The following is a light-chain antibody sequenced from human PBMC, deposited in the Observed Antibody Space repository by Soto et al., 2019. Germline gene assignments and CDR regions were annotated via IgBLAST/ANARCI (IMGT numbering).Light chain of an antibody. CDR3: PQFDSLPPT. CDR1: QDIKNY. J-gene: IGKJ4*01. Sequence: DLQMTQSPSSLSAFVGDSITITCQASQDIKNYLNWYQHKPGKAPKLLIYDAFKSDTGVPSRFNGSGSGKNFTFTNNHLQPGGIGTYFFPQFDSLPPTFGGGTRV. CDR2: DAF. V-gene: IGKV1-33*01.